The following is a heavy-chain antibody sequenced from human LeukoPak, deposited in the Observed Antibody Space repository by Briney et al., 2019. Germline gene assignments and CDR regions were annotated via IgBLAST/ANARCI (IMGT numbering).Heavy chain of an antibody. V-gene: IGHV4-34*01. CDR2: MNHSGST. CDR1: GGSFSGYY. Sequence: SETLSLTCAVYGGSFSGYYWSWIRQPPGKGLEWIGEMNHSGSTNYNPSLKSRVTISVDTSKNQLSLKLSSVTAADTAVYYCARVYYSSSYDYWYFDLWGRGTLVTVSS. D-gene: IGHD6-13*01. J-gene: IGHJ2*01. CDR3: ARVYYSSSYDYWYFDL.